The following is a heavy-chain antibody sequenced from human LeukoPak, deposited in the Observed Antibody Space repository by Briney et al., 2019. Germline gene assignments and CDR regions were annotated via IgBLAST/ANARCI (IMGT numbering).Heavy chain of an antibody. CDR1: GYTFSSYD. Sequence: EASVKVSCKASGYTFSSYDINWVRQATGQGPEWMGWMNPNSGNTGFAQKFKGRLTMTRDTSIGTAYMELSSLKPEDTAVYYCARVHYQEPNNWFGPWGQGTQVTVSS. CDR3: ARVHYQEPNNWFGP. V-gene: IGHV1-8*02. D-gene: IGHD2-2*01. J-gene: IGHJ5*02. CDR2: MNPNSGNT.